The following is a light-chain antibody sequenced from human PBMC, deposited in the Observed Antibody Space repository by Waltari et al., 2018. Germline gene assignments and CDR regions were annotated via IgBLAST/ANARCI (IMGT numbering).Light chain of an antibody. V-gene: IGKV1-5*03. Sequence: DIQMTQSPSTLSASVGDRVTITCRASQSIITWVAWYQQKPGKAPKLLIYKASSLESGVPSRFSGSGSGTEFSLTISSLQPDDFATYYCQQYKSYWTFGQGTKVEI. J-gene: IGKJ1*01. CDR2: KAS. CDR1: QSIITW. CDR3: QQYKSYWT.